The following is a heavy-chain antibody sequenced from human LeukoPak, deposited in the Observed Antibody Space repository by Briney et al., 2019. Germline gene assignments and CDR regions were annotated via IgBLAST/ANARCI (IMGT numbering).Heavy chain of an antibody. D-gene: IGHD3-10*01. Sequence: SETLSLTCTVSGGSISSSSYYWGWIRQPPGKGLEWIGSIYYSGSTYHNPSLKSRVTISVDTSKNQFSLKLSSVTAADTAVYYCARMPSITRGYFDYWGQGTLVTVSS. V-gene: IGHV4-39*01. CDR2: IYYSGST. CDR3: ARMPSITRGYFDY. J-gene: IGHJ4*02. CDR1: GGSISSSSYY.